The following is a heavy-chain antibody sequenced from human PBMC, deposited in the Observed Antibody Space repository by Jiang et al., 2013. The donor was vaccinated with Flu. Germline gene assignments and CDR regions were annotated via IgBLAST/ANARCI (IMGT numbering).Heavy chain of an antibody. CDR1: GFTFSSYA. J-gene: IGHJ3*02. V-gene: IGHV3-23*01. CDR3: AKDSVADHPGATRKLDAFDI. CDR2: ISGSGGST. Sequence: VQLLESGGGLVQPGGSLRLSCAASGFTFSSYAMSWVRQAPGKGLEWVSAISGSGGSTYYADSVKGRFTTSRDNSKNTLYLQMNSLRAEDTAVYYCAKDSVADHPGATRKLDAFDIWGQGTMVTVSS. D-gene: IGHD1-26*01.